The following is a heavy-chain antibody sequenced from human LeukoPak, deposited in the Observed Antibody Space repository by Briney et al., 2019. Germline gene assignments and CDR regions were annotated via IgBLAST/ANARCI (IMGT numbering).Heavy chain of an antibody. J-gene: IGHJ5*02. CDR1: GFTFSSYA. Sequence: PGGSLRLSCAASGFTFSSYAMHWVRQAPGKGLEYVSAISSNGGSTYYANSVKGRFTISRDNSKNTLYLQMGSLRAEDMAVYYCAREGDYDILTGFDPWGQGTLVTVSS. D-gene: IGHD3-9*01. CDR3: AREGDYDILTGFDP. V-gene: IGHV3-64*01. CDR2: ISSNGGST.